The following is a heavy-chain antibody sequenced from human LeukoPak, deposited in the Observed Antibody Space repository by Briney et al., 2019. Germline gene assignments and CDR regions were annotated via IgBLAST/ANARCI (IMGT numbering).Heavy chain of an antibody. V-gene: IGHV3-13*01. CDR1: GFTFSSYD. CDR2: IGTAGDT. Sequence: PGGSLRLSCAASGFTFSSYDMHWVRQATGKGLEWVSAIGTAGDTYYPGSVKGRFTISRENAKNSLYLQMNSLRARDTAVYYCARAPYGSGSLDYWGQGTLVTVSS. J-gene: IGHJ4*02. CDR3: ARAPYGSGSLDY. D-gene: IGHD3-10*01.